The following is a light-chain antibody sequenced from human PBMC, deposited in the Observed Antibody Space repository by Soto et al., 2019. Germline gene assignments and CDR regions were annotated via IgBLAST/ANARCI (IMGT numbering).Light chain of an antibody. V-gene: IGKV3-15*01. Sequence: VLTQSPATLSVSPGERATLSCRASQSVATNLAWYQQRPGQAPRLLIYGASKRAVGIPARFSGSGSGTEITLNSASLQSEDFAVYSCQQYNNWPQTFGQGTKVEIK. CDR3: QQYNNWPQT. CDR2: GAS. J-gene: IGKJ1*01. CDR1: QSVATN.